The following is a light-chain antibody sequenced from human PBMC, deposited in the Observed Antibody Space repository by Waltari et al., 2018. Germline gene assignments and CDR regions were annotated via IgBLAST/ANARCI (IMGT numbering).Light chain of an antibody. CDR1: QSIGMS. V-gene: IGKV1-5*03. Sequence: DIQMTQSPSTLSRSVGDRVTITCRASQSIGMSLAWYQQKPGRPPKLLVYKASTLETGVPSRFSASGSGAHFTFAIRSLQPDDLGTYFCQQYKTSPSTFGQGTKVEI. CDR3: QQYKTSPST. J-gene: IGKJ1*01. CDR2: KAS.